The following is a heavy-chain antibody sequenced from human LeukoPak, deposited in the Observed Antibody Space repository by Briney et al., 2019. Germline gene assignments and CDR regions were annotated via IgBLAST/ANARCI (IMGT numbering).Heavy chain of an antibody. CDR2: IYYSGTT. J-gene: IGHJ3*02. Sequence: SETLSLTCTDYGGSISNYYWKWMRQPPGKGLEWIGYIYYSGTTKYNPSLQSRVTISVDTSKNQFSLKLTSVTAADTAVYYCAYNRSCIIDSFDIWGQGTMVTVSS. D-gene: IGHD2-15*01. V-gene: IGHV4-59*08. CDR1: GGSISNYY. CDR3: AYNRSCIIDSFDI.